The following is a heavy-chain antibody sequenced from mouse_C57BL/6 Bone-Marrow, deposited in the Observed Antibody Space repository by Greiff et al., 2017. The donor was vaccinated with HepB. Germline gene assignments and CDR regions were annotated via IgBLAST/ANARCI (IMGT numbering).Heavy chain of an antibody. J-gene: IGHJ2*01. D-gene: IGHD1-1*01. V-gene: IGHV1-55*01. CDR2: IYPGSGST. CDR3: ARFPITTVVATPYFDY. Sequence: VQLQQPGAELVKPGASVKMSCKASGYTFTSYWITWVKQRPGQGLEWIGDIYPGSGSTNSNEKFKSKATLTVDTSSRTAYMQHSILTSEDSAVYYCARFPITTVVATPYFDYWGQGTTLTVSS. CDR1: GYTFTSYW.